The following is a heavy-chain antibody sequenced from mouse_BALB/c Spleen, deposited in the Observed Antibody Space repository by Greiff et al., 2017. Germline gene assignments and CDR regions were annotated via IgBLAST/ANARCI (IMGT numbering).Heavy chain of an antibody. Sequence: EVKLVESGPSLVKPSQTLSLTCSVTGYSITSGYLNWIRKFPGNKLEYMGYISYSGSTYYNPSLKSRISIIRDTSKNQYYLQLNSVTTEDTATYYCASTWDVEAWFAYWGQGTLVTVSA. J-gene: IGHJ3*01. D-gene: IGHD4-1*01. V-gene: IGHV3-8*02. CDR1: GYSITSGY. CDR3: ASTWDVEAWFAY. CDR2: ISYSGST.